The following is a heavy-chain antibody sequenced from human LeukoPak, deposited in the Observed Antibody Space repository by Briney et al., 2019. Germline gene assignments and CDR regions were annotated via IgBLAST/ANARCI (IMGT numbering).Heavy chain of an antibody. J-gene: IGHJ5*02. CDR3: AKEFLRWGFDP. CDR2: ITTGDGNT. CDR1: GLTFSSSW. V-gene: IGHV3-23*01. Sequence: GGSLRLSCAVSGLTFSSSWMDWVRQAPGKGLKWVSTITTGDGNTYYADSVKGRFTVSRDDSKNTLYLQMNSLRAEDTAVYYCAKEFLRWGFDPWGQGTLVTVSS. D-gene: IGHD2-21*01.